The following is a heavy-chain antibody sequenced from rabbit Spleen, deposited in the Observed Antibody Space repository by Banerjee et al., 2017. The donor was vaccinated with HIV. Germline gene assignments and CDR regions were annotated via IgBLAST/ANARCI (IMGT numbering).Heavy chain of an antibody. CDR3: ARARDTYDDVGDFARLDL. J-gene: IGHJ3*01. CDR1: GVDFTNYY. Sequence: QLKETGGGLVQPGGSLTLSCKASGVDFTNYYISWVRQAPGKGLEWIGIIYAVKGSTDYASWVNGRFTISSDNAQNTVDLKMNSLSVADTATYFCARARDTYDDVGDFARLDLWGPGTLVTVS. V-gene: IGHV1S7*01. CDR2: IYAVKGST. D-gene: IGHD2-1*01.